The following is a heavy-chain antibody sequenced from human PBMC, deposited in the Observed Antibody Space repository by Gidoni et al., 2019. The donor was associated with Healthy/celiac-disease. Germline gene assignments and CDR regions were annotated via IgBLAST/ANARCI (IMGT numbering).Heavy chain of an antibody. D-gene: IGHD3-3*01. CDR3: ARDFEPGSPLLEWLSPSYYFDY. V-gene: IGHV3-30-3*01. CDR1: GFTFSSYA. CDR2: ISYDGSNK. Sequence: QVQLVESGGGVVQPGRSLRLSCAASGFTFSSYAMHWVRQAPGKGLEWVAVISYDGSNKYYADSVKGRFTTSRDNSKNTLYLQMNSLRAEDTAVYYCARDFEPGSPLLEWLSPSYYFDYWGQGTLVTVSS. J-gene: IGHJ4*02.